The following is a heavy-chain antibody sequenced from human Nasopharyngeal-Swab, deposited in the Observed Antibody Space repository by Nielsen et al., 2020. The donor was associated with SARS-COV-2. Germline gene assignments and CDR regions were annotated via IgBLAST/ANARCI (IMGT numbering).Heavy chain of an antibody. J-gene: IGHJ6*03. CDR2: INPNTGGT. Sequence: ASVQVSCKASGYIFTGCYIYWVRQAPGQGLEWMGWINPNTGGTNYVQKFRGWVTMTRDTSISTAYTELSRLTSDDTAVYYCARGPGTGGYGAKSPRYQNSYYMDVWGKGTTVIVS. D-gene: IGHD5-12*01. CDR1: GYIFTGCY. CDR3: ARGPGTGGYGAKSPRYQNSYYMDV. V-gene: IGHV1-2*04.